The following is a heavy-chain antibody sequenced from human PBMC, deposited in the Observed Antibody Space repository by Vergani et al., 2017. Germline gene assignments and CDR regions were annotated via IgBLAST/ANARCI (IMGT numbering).Heavy chain of an antibody. J-gene: IGHJ5*02. CDR3: ATGYCSSTSCFGWNWFDP. CDR1: EYSFGNYW. CDR2: IYPADSDT. D-gene: IGHD2-2*01. V-gene: IGHV5-51*03. Sequence: EVELVQSGPEMRKPGESLKISCKGSEYSFGNYWIGWVRQMPGKGLEWMGIIYPADSDTRYSPSFQGQVTISADKSISTAFLQWSSLKASDTAMYYCATGYCSSTSCFGWNWFDPWGQGTLVTVSS.